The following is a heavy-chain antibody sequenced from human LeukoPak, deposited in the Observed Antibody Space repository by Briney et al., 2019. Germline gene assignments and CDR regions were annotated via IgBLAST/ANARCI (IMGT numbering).Heavy chain of an antibody. J-gene: IGHJ6*02. Sequence: GGSLRLSCAASGFTFDEHAMHWVRQAPGKGLEWVAGIMWDGVTRGYADSVKGRLTISIDSAKNSLYLQMSSLRVEDTAFYYCTKDITPGGADVWGQGTTVIVSS. CDR1: GFTFDEHA. CDR3: TKDITPGGADV. D-gene: IGHD1-26*01. CDR2: IMWDGVTR. V-gene: IGHV3-9*01.